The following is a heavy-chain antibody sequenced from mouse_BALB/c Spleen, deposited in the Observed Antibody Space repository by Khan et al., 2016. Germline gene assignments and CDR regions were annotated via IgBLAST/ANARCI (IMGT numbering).Heavy chain of an antibody. J-gene: IGHJ2*01. CDR2: INPSSSYT. Sequence: QVQLQQSGAELARPGASVKMSCKASGYSFTSYTMHWVKQRPGQGLEWLGFINPSSSYTNYNQNFKDKATLTADKSSSTAYMQLSSLTSEDSAGSFCARYSTTVVAPLDYWGQGTTLTVSS. D-gene: IGHD1-1*01. CDR1: GYSFTSYT. CDR3: ARYSTTVVAPLDY. V-gene: IGHV1-4*01.